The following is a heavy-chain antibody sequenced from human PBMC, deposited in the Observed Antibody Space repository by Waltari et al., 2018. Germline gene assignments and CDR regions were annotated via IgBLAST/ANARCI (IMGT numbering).Heavy chain of an antibody. D-gene: IGHD6-13*01. CDR3: ARDAGGIAAADTSHFDS. V-gene: IGHV1-2*02. CDR2: ISPFSGGT. Sequence: QVQLVQSGAEVKKPGASMKVSCKASGYTFNDYYIPWVRLTPGHGLEWMGWISPFSGGTSFAQSFQGRVTMTRDTAISTIYLELSSLRSDDTAIYYCARDAGGIAAADTSHFDSWGQGTLVTVSS. CDR1: GYTFNDYY. J-gene: IGHJ4*02.